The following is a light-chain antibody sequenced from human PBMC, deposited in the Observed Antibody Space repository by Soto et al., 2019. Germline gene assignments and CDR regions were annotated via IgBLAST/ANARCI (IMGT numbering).Light chain of an antibody. V-gene: IGKV3-11*01. CDR3: QQCVIWPLFT. J-gene: IGKJ3*01. CDR1: PSVTNF. Sequence: EIVLTQSPATLSLSPGERATLSCRASPSVTNFLAWYQQKPGQAPRLLIYGAFNRATGIPARFSGSGSGTDFTLTISSLEPEDSAIYYCQQCVIWPLFTFGPGTKVDIK. CDR2: GAF.